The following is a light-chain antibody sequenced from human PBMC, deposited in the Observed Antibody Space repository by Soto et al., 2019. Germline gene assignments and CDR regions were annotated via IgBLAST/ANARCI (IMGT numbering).Light chain of an antibody. CDR1: SSDVGGYNY. J-gene: IGLJ2*01. CDR2: EVS. V-gene: IGLV2-14*01. Sequence: QSALTQPASVSGSPGQSITISCTGTSSDVGGYNYVSWYQQYPGKAPKLIVYEVSNRPSGVSNRFAGSKSGNTASPTISGLQTEDEADYYCSSYTSTTTRVFGGGTKLTVL. CDR3: SSYTSTTTRV.